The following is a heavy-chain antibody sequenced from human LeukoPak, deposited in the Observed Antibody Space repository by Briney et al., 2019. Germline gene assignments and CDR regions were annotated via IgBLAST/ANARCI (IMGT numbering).Heavy chain of an antibody. CDR1: GYSITSGYC. CDR2: IYYSGST. J-gene: IGHJ3*02. D-gene: IGHD6-13*01. Sequence: SETLSLTCIVSGYSITSGYCWGWIRQPPGKGLEWIGSIYYSGSTYYNPSLKSRVTISVDTSKNQCSLKPSSVTATDTAVYYCARDLYSSRTNDAFVIWGQGTMVTVSS. V-gene: IGHV4-38-2*02. CDR3: ARDLYSSRTNDAFVI.